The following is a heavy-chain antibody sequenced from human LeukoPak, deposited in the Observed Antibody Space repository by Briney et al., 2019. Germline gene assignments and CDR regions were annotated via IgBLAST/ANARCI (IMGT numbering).Heavy chain of an antibody. D-gene: IGHD5-12*01. Sequence: ASVKVSCKASTYTFTRYGISWARQAPGQGLEWMGWISGYNGNTNYAQKFLGRVSMTADTATSTAYMELRSLTSDDTAMYYCARSGRGTYYYFDLWGQGTLVTVSS. CDR3: ARSGRGTYYYFDL. CDR2: ISGYNGNT. V-gene: IGHV1-18*01. J-gene: IGHJ4*02. CDR1: TYTFTRYG.